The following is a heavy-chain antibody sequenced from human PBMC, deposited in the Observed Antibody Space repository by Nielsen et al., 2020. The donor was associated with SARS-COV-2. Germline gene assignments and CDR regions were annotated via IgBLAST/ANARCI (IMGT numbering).Heavy chain of an antibody. D-gene: IGHD3-9*01. V-gene: IGHV3-7*01. J-gene: IGHJ4*02. CDR1: GFTFSSYW. CDR2: IKQDGSEK. Sequence: GGSLRLSCAAAGFTFSSYWMSWVRQAPGKGMGWVANIKQDGSEKYQVDSGKGRFTISRDNAKNSLYLQMNRLRAEDTAVFYCARDSKDDILTGYYFSGEVFDYWGQGTLVTVSS. CDR3: ARDSKDDILTGYYFSGEVFDY.